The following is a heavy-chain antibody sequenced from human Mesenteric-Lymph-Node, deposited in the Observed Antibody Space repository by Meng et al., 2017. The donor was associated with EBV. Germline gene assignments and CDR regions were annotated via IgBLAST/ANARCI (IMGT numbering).Heavy chain of an antibody. Sequence: DSVKGRFTISRDNAKNTLCLQMTSLRVEDTAVYYCARERRAHDYWGQGTLVTVSS. CDR3: ARERRAHDY. V-gene: IGHV3-74*01. J-gene: IGHJ4*02. D-gene: IGHD1-26*01.